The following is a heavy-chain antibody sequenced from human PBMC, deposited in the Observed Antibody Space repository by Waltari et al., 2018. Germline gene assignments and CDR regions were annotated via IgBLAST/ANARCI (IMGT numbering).Heavy chain of an antibody. CDR3: ARRQQLEPFDY. D-gene: IGHD6-13*01. CDR1: GGSFSGYY. J-gene: IGHJ4*02. V-gene: IGHV4-34*01. CDR2: INHSGST. Sequence: QVQLQQWGAGLLKPSETLSLTCAVYGGSFSGYYWSWIRQPPGKGLEWIGEINHSGSTNYNPSLKSRVTISGDTSTNQFSLKLSSVTAADTAVYYCARRQQLEPFDYWGQGTLVTVSS.